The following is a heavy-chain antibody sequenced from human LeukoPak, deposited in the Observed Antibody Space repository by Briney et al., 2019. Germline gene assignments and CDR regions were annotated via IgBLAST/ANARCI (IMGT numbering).Heavy chain of an antibody. Sequence: PGGSLRLSCADPRFPFCVYELNSVRQAPGKGLEWVSNIASSGTTKYYADSVKGRFSISRDNAKSSLYLQMNSLRVEDTAVYYTTLLVVARDFDYWGQGALVTVSS. D-gene: IGHD3-22*01. V-gene: IGHV3-48*03. CDR3: TLLVVARDFDY. CDR2: IASSGTTK. CDR1: RFPFCVYE. J-gene: IGHJ4*02.